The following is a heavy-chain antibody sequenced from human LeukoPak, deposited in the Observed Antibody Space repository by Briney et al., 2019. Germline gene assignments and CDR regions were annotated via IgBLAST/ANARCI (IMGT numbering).Heavy chain of an antibody. Sequence: PGGSLRLSCAASGITFSSFAIHWVRQAPGKGLQWVAIISNDGSNKYYAASVKGRFTISRDNSKNTLYLQMNSLRAEDTAVYYCARICIGGSSYFSSIWGKDTMVTVSS. CDR3: ARICIGGSSYFSSI. CDR1: GITFSSFA. CDR2: ISNDGSNK. V-gene: IGHV3-30*04. J-gene: IGHJ3*02. D-gene: IGHD2-15*01.